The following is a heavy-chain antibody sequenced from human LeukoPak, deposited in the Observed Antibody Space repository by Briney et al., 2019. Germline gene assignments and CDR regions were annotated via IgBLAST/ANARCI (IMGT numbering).Heavy chain of an antibody. CDR3: ATDPIVVPAAIAPGDY. Sequence: ASVKVSCKASGYTFTGYYMHWVRQAPGQGLEWMGWINPNSGGTNYAQKFQGRVTMTRDTSISTAYMELSRLRSDDTAVYYCATDPIVVPAAIAPGDYWGQGTLVTVSS. V-gene: IGHV1-2*02. CDR2: INPNSGGT. CDR1: GYTFTGYY. J-gene: IGHJ4*02. D-gene: IGHD2-2*02.